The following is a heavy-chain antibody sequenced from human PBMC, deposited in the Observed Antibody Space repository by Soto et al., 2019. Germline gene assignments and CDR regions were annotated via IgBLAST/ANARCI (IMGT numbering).Heavy chain of an antibody. CDR3: GRGRSGQIVVFY. CDR1: GYTFTGHY. Sequence: ASVKVSCKASGYTFTGHYIHWVRQAPEQGPEWMGEIGPESGATRYAQKFQGRVTMTRDTSITTVYMELKNLSPDDTAVYYCGRGRSGQIVVFYWGLGTLVTVSS. V-gene: IGHV1-2*02. J-gene: IGHJ4*02. CDR2: IGPESGAT. D-gene: IGHD1-26*01.